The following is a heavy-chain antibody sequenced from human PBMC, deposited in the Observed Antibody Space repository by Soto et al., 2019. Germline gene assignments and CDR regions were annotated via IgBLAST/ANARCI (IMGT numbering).Heavy chain of an antibody. CDR1: GGSISSGDYY. Sequence: SETLSLTCTVSGGSISSGDYYWSWIRQPPGKGLEWIGYIYYSGSTYYNPSLKSRVTISVDTSKNQFSLKLSSVTAADTAVYYCARGVSIAARPRIYYYYGMDVWGQGTSVTVSS. D-gene: IGHD6-6*01. CDR3: ARGVSIAARPRIYYYYGMDV. CDR2: IYYSGST. J-gene: IGHJ6*02. V-gene: IGHV4-30-4*01.